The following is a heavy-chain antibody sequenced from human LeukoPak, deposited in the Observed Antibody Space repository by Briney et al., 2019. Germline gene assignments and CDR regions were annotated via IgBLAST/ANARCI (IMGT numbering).Heavy chain of an antibody. CDR3: ASRSGSPSRTMIVVGYDAFDI. J-gene: IGHJ3*02. CDR1: GGTFSSYA. Sequence: ASVKVSCKASGGTFSSYAISWVRQAPGQGLEWMGGIIPIFGTANYAQKFQGRVTITTDESTSTAYMELSSLRSEDTAVYYCASRSGSPSRTMIVVGYDAFDIWGQGTMVTVSS. CDR2: IIPIFGTA. V-gene: IGHV1-69*05. D-gene: IGHD3-22*01.